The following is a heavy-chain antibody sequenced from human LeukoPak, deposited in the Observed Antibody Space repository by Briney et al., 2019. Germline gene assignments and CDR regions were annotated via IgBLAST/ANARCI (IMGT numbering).Heavy chain of an antibody. CDR3: ARDRSINYGDFPNWFDP. D-gene: IGHD4-17*01. V-gene: IGHV1-2*02. J-gene: IGHJ5*02. CDR2: INPNSGGT. Sequence: ASVKVSCKASGYTFTSYGISWVRQAPGQGLEWMGWINPNSGGTNYAQKFQGRVTMTRDTSISTAYMELSRLRSDDTAVYYCARDRSINYGDFPNWFDPWGQGTLVTVSS. CDR1: GYTFTSYG.